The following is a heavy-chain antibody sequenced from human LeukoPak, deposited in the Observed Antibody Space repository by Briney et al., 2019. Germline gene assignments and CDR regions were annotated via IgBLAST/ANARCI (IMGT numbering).Heavy chain of an antibody. Sequence: SVKVSCKASGYTFTSYGISWVRQAPGQGLEWMGGIIPIFGTANYAQKFQGRVTITADESTSTAYMELSSLRSEDTAVYYCARGTHDYGRIERNKPFDYWGQGTLVTVSS. CDR1: GYTFTSYG. CDR2: IIPIFGTA. D-gene: IGHD4-23*01. J-gene: IGHJ4*02. CDR3: ARGTHDYGRIERNKPFDY. V-gene: IGHV1-69*13.